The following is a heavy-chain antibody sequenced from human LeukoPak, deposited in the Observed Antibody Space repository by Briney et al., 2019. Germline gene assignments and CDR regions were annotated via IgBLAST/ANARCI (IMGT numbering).Heavy chain of an antibody. CDR2: IYYSGST. CDR3: ARSFLVVCYFDY. J-gene: IGHJ4*02. D-gene: IGHD3-22*01. V-gene: IGHV4-39*01. CDR1: GGSISSSSYY. Sequence: SETLSLTCTVSGGSISSSSYYWGWIRQPPGKGLEWIGSIYYSGSTYYNPSLKSRGTISVDASKNQFSLKLSSVTAADTAVYYCARSFLVVCYFDYWGQGTLVTVSS.